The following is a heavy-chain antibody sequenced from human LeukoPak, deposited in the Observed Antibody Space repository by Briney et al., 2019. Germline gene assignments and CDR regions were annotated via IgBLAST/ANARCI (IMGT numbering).Heavy chain of an antibody. CDR3: ARDHYYGSGSTWFDP. D-gene: IGHD3-10*01. CDR2: IYYSGST. J-gene: IGHJ5*02. Sequence: PSGTLSLTCAVSGVSISSYDWSWVRQPPGKGLEWMGDIYYSGSTKYNPSLKSRVTILVDKSKHQFSLKLSSVTAADTAVYYCARDHYYGSGSTWFDPWGQGTLVTVSS. V-gene: IGHV4-59*01. CDR1: GVSISSYD.